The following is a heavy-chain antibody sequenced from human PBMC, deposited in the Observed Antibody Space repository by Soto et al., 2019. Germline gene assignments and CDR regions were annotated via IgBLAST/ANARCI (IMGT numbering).Heavy chain of an antibody. D-gene: IGHD5-12*01. CDR3: ARAQLVATTTKYYFDY. Sequence: PGGSLRLSCAASGFTFSSYAMHWVRQAPGKGLEWVAVISYDGSNKYYADSVKGRFTISRDNSKNTLYLQMNSLRAEDTAVYYCARAQLVATTTKYYFDYWGQGTLVTVSS. CDR1: GFTFSSYA. CDR2: ISYDGSNK. V-gene: IGHV3-30-3*01. J-gene: IGHJ4*02.